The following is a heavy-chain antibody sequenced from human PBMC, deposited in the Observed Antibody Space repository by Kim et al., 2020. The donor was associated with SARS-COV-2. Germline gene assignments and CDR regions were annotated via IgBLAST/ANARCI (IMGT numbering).Heavy chain of an antibody. J-gene: IGHJ6*02. D-gene: IGHD3-22*01. CDR2: ISSSSSTI. V-gene: IGHV3-48*02. CDR1: GFTFSSYS. CDR3: ARDPFYDSSGYYSLGGYYYYGMDV. Sequence: GGSLRLSCAASGFTFSSYSMNWVRQAPGKGLEWVSYISSSSSTIYYADSVKGRFTISRDNAKNSLYLQMNSLRDEDTAVYYCARDPFYDSSGYYSLGGYYYYGMDVWGQGTTVTVSS.